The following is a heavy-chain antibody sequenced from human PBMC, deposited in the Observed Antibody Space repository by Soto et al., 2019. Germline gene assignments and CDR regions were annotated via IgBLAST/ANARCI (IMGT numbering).Heavy chain of an antibody. CDR1: GFTFSDST. CDR2: IRSKANSYAT. CDR3: TRRGSPNPEVDV. Sequence: PGGSLRLSCAASGFTFSDSTMHWVRQASGKGLEWVGHIRSKANSYATAYAAAVKDRFTISRDDSKNTAYLQMNSLKTEDTAVYYCTRRGSPNPEVDVWGQGTTVTVSS. J-gene: IGHJ6*02. D-gene: IGHD1-26*01. V-gene: IGHV3-73*01.